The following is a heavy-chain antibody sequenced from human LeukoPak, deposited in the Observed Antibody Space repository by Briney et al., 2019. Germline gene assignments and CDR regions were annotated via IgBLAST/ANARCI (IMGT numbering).Heavy chain of an antibody. Sequence: PSETLSLTCTVSGGSISSSSYYWGWIRQPPGKGLEWVAVISYDESNKYYADSVKGRFTISRDNSKNTLNLQMNSVRPEDTAVYYCARGGAYTYGDLTFDSWGQGTLVTVSS. CDR3: ARGGAYTYGDLTFDS. D-gene: IGHD5-18*01. V-gene: IGHV3-30*03. J-gene: IGHJ4*02. CDR2: ISYDESNK. CDR1: GGSISSSS.